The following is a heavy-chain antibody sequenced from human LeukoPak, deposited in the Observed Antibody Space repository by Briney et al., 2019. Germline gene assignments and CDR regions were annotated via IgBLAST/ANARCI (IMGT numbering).Heavy chain of an antibody. V-gene: IGHV3-74*01. D-gene: IGHD3-22*01. Sequence: GGSLRLSCAASGFTFSSDWMHWVCQAPGKGLVWVSRISTDGSSTYSADSVKGRFTISRDNTKNTLYLQMNSLRAEDTAVYYCAGRLINTTNSRPFDPWGQGTLVTVSS. CDR1: GFTFSSDW. CDR2: ISTDGSST. CDR3: AGRLINTTNSRPFDP. J-gene: IGHJ5*02.